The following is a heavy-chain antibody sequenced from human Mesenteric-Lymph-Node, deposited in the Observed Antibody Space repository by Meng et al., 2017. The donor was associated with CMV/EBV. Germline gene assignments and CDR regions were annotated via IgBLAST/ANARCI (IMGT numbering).Heavy chain of an antibody. CDR1: GFTVSSNY. Sequence: GGSLRLSCAASGFTVSSNYMSWVRQAPGKGLEWVSVIYSGGSTYYADSVKGRFTISRDNSKNTLYLQMNSLRAVDTATYYCARIQFDRAPVMRWGLPSYYYYSHGMDVWGQGTTVTVSS. CDR3: ARIQFDRAPVMRWGLPSYYYYSHGMDV. CDR2: IYSGGST. J-gene: IGHJ6*02. V-gene: IGHV3-53*01. D-gene: IGHD3-16*01.